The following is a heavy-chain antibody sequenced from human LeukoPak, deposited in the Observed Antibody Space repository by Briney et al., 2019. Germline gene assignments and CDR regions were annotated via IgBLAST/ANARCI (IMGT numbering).Heavy chain of an antibody. CDR3: ARTGSTVTMLYPFDH. V-gene: IGHV4-59*01. J-gene: IGHJ4*02. D-gene: IGHD4-17*01. CDR2: IYYSGST. CDR1: GGSISYYY. Sequence: PSETLSLTCTVSGGSISYYYWSWIRQPPGKGLEWIGYIYYSGSTNYNPSLKSRVSISVDTSKNQFSLKLSSVTAADTAVYYCARTGSTVTMLYPFDHWGQGTLVTVSS.